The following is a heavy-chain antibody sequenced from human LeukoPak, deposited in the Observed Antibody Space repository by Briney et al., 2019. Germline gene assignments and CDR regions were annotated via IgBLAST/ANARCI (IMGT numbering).Heavy chain of an antibody. V-gene: IGHV4-34*01. CDR2: INESGTP. J-gene: IGHJ5*02. Sequence: SETLSLTCAVYGGSFSGYYWSWIRQPPGKWLEWIWEINESGTPDYNPSLKTRVTISVETSKNQFSLKLSSVAAADPAVYYCARGGTDGLLWFGESPDWFDPWGQGTLVTVSS. D-gene: IGHD3-10*01. CDR3: ARGGTDGLLWFGESPDWFDP. CDR1: GGSFSGYY.